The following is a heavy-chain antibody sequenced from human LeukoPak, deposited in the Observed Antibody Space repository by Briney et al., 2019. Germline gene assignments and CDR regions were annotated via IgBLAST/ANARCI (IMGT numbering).Heavy chain of an antibody. V-gene: IGHV3-23*01. CDR2: ISGSGGST. D-gene: IGHD5-18*01. Sequence: PRGSLRLSCAASGFTFSSYAMSWVRQAPGKGLEWVSAISGSGGSTYYADSVKGRFTISRDNSKNTLYLQMNSLRAEDTAVYYCAKDVRIQLWLPFDPWGQGTLVTVSS. CDR3: AKDVRIQLWLPFDP. J-gene: IGHJ5*02. CDR1: GFTFSSYA.